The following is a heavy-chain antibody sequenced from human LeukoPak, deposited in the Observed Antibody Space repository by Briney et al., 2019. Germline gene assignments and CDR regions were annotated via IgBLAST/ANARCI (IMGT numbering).Heavy chain of an antibody. CDR3: GTNHTNPCVKSRVPRSLATSKHPFSLELRSVTAAETAVYCCARGWYYYGAGSYRFDP. V-gene: IGHV4-59*01. CDR2: IYYSGST. CDR1: GGSISSYY. Sequence: SETLSLTCSVSGGSISSYYWSWIRQPPGKGREWIGYIYYSGSTNYNPSLKSRSTLSGDTSKTQYSLKRSSVTGADHAAYYSGTNHTNPCVKSRVPRSLATSKHPFSLELRSVTAAETAVYCCARGWYYYGAGSYRFDPWGEGTLVTVSS. J-gene: IGHJ5*02. D-gene: IGHD2-21*02.